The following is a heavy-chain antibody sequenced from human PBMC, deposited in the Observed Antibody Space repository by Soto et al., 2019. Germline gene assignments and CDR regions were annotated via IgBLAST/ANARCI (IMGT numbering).Heavy chain of an antibody. V-gene: IGHV3-23*01. CDR3: AKGEVGGDPLYGMDV. CDR1: GFTFSSYA. CDR2: ISGSGGST. J-gene: IGHJ6*02. D-gene: IGHD2-21*02. Sequence: GGSLRLSCAASGFTFSSYAMSWVRQAPGKGLEWVSAISGSGGSTYYADSVKGRFTISRDNSKNTVYLQMNSLRAEDTAVYYCAKGEVGGDPLYGMDVWGQGTTVTVSS.